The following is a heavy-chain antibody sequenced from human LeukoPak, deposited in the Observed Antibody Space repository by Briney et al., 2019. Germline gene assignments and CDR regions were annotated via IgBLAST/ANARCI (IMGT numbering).Heavy chain of an antibody. J-gene: IGHJ2*01. Sequence: GASVKVSCKASGYTFTSYGISWVRQAPGQGLEWMGWISAYNGNTNYAQKLQGRVTMTTDTSTSTAYMELRSLRSDDTAVYYCARDRDLAYCGGDCYSRYFDLWGRGTLVTVSS. CDR2: ISAYNGNT. V-gene: IGHV1-18*01. CDR3: ARDRDLAYCGGDCYSRYFDL. D-gene: IGHD2-21*02. CDR1: GYTFTSYG.